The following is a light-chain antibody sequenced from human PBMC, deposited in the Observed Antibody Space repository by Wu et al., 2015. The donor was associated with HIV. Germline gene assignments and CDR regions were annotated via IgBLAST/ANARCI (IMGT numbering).Light chain of an antibody. CDR2: ATS. V-gene: IGKV1-9*01. CDR1: QDISNY. Sequence: DIQMTQSPSFLSASVGDRVTITCRASQDISNYLAWYQQKPGKAPKLLIYATSTLQTEVPSRFSGSGSGTEFTLTINSLQPEDFATYFCQQLNTYPFTFGPGTKVDIK. J-gene: IGKJ3*01. CDR3: QQLNTYPFT.